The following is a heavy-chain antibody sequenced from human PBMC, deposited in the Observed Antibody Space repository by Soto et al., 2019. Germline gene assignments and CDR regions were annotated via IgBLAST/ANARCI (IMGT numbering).Heavy chain of an antibody. V-gene: IGHV3-20*01. CDR3: ARGSYGGFLFDN. Sequence: EVQLVESGGGVVRPGGSLRLSCAASGFKIDDYGMSWVRQAPGKGLEWVSSINRHGANIVYADSVKGRFTISRDTAKTPPFLQMNRLGAEDTALYHCARGSYGGFLFDNWGQGTLVTVSS. CDR2: INRHGANI. J-gene: IGHJ4*02. CDR1: GFKIDDYG. D-gene: IGHD4-17*01.